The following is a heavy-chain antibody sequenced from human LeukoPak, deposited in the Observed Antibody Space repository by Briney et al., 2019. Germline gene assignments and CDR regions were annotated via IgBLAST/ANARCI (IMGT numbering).Heavy chain of an antibody. V-gene: IGHV4-34*01. CDR3: ARSRTIFGVTYYFDY. D-gene: IGHD3-3*01. CDR2: INHSGST. CDR1: GGSFSGYY. J-gene: IGHJ4*02. Sequence: SETLSLTCAVYGGSFSGYYWSWIRQPPGKGLEWIGEINHSGSTNYNPSLKSRVIISVDTSKNQFSLKLSSVTAADTAVYYCARSRTIFGVTYYFDYWGQGTLVTVSS.